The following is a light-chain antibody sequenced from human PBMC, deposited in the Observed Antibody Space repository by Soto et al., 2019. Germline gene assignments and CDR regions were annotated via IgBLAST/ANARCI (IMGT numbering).Light chain of an antibody. CDR2: SND. J-gene: IGLJ1*01. CDR3: AAWDDSLNAYV. CDR1: VSNLGSNT. Sequence: QSVLTQPPSASGPPGQRVTISCSGSVSNLGSNTVNWYQHLPGTAPRFLIYSNDQRPSGVPDRVSGSKSGTSASLAISWLQSEDEADYYCAAWDDSLNAYVFGTGTKLTVL. V-gene: IGLV1-44*01.